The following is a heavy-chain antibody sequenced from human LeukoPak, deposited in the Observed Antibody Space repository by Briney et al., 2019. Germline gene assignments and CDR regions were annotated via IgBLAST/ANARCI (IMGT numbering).Heavy chain of an antibody. D-gene: IGHD3-10*01. CDR1: GGTFSSYA. CDR3: ARDRGLYYGSGSYELDY. Sequence: SVKVSCKASGGTFSSYAISWVRQAPGQGLEWMGGIIPIFGTANYAQKFQGRVTITTDESTSTAYMELSSLRSEDTAVYYCARDRGLYYGSGSYELDYWGQGTLVTVSS. J-gene: IGHJ4*02. CDR2: IIPIFGTA. V-gene: IGHV1-69*05.